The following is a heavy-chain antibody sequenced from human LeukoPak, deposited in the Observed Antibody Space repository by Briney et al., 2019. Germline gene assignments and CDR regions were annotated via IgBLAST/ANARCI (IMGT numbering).Heavy chain of an antibody. D-gene: IGHD3-10*01. V-gene: IGHV3-30*04. CDR3: TSLYYYGSGG. CDR1: GFTFSNYA. CDR2: ISYDGSNK. J-gene: IGHJ4*02. Sequence: PGGSLRLSCAASGFTFSNYAVHWVRQSPGKGLEWVALISYDGSNKYYADSVKGRFTISRDYSENTLYLQMNSLRAEDTAVYYCTSLYYYGSGGWGQGTLVTVSS.